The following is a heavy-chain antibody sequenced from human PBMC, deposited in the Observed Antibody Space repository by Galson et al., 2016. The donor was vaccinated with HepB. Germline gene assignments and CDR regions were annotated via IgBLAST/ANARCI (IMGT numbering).Heavy chain of an antibody. CDR1: GFTFSSFS. Sequence: SLRLSCAASGFTFSSFSMVWVRQAPGKGLEWVAFITGNGGSLFYADSVQGRFTISRDNLENTVYLQMNNLRAEDTAVYYCAKRITSVWQWLAAFDFWGQGTQVTVSS. CDR2: ITGNGGSL. J-gene: IGHJ4*02. V-gene: IGHV3-23*01. D-gene: IGHD6-19*01. CDR3: AKRITSVWQWLAAFDF.